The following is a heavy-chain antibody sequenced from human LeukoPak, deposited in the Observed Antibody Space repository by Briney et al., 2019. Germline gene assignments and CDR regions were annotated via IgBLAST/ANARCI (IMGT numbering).Heavy chain of an antibody. D-gene: IGHD5-24*01. Sequence: GESLKISCKGSGYNFAHDWIGWVRQMPGKGLEWMGIIFPDDSDTKYSPSFQGQVTISADKSINTAYLQWSNLKASDSAIYYCARQESEMTTPANRYFDLWGQGTLITVSS. J-gene: IGHJ4*02. CDR3: ARQESEMTTPANRYFDL. V-gene: IGHV5-51*01. CDR2: IFPDDSDT. CDR1: GYNFAHDW.